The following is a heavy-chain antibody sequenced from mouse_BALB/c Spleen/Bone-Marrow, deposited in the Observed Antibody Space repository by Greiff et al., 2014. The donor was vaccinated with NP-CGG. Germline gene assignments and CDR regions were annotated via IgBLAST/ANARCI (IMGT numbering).Heavy chain of an antibody. D-gene: IGHD2-3*01. CDR2: IDPASGST. Sequence: EVLLVESGADLVKPGASVKLSCTTSGYNFKDTFIHWVKQRPEQGLEWIGRIDPASGSTKYDAKFQGKATITADTSSNKVSLQLSGLTSEDTAVYYCAHDAPFTYWGQGTLVTVSA. J-gene: IGHJ3*01. CDR3: AHDAPFTY. CDR1: GYNFKDTF. V-gene: IGHV14-3*02.